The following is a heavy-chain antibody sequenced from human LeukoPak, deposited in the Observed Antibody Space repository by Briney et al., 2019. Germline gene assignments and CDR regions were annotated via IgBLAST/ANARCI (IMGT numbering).Heavy chain of an antibody. D-gene: IGHD2-21*02. V-gene: IGHV3-23*01. J-gene: IGHJ4*02. CDR3: VREDTPATANY. Sequence: GGSLRLSCAASGFTFNDFAMHWVRQTPGKGLEWVPGITNSGRSTYYADSVKGRFTISRDNSKDTLFLQMHSLRPGDTAVYYCVREDTPATANYWGQGTLVTISS. CDR1: GFTFNDFA. CDR2: ITNSGRST.